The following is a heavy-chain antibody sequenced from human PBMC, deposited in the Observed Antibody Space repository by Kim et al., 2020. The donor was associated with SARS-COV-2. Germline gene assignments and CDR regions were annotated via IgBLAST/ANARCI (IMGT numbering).Heavy chain of an antibody. CDR1: GGTFSSYA. J-gene: IGHJ5*02. V-gene: IGHV1-69*04. CDR2: IIPILGIA. D-gene: IGHD5-18*01. Sequence: SVKVSCKASGGTFSSYAISWVRQAPGQGLEWMGRIIPILGIANYAQKFQGRVTITADKSTSTAYMELSSLRSEDTAVYYCARDPKRYWMGAMVSDWFDPWGQGTLVTVSS. CDR3: ARDPKRYWMGAMVSDWFDP.